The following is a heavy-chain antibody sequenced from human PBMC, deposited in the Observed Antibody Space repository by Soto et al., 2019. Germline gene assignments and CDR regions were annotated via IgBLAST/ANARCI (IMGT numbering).Heavy chain of an antibody. CDR3: TRGRTNGPYCFDY. V-gene: IGHV3-49*03. D-gene: IGHD2-8*01. J-gene: IGHJ4*02. Sequence: PGGSLKPSGTAPGFPFGDYPMSWFGQAPGKGLEWVGFIRSKAYGGTTEYAASVKGRFTISRDDSKSIAYLQMNSLKTEDTAVYYCTRGRTNGPYCFDYWGQGTLVTVSS. CDR2: IRSKAYGGTT. CDR1: GFPFGDYP.